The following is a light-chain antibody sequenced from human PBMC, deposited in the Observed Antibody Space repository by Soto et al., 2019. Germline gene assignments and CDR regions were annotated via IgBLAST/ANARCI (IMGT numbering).Light chain of an antibody. J-gene: IGKJ4*01. CDR2: AAS. CDR3: HQYGSSPPT. CDR1: QSVSSSY. Sequence: EIVLTQSPGTLSLSPGEGATLSCRASQSVSSSYLAWYQQKPGQAPRLLISAASRRATGVPDRFSGSGSGTDFTLTISRLEPEDFAVYCCHQYGSSPPTFGGGTKVDIK. V-gene: IGKV3-20*01.